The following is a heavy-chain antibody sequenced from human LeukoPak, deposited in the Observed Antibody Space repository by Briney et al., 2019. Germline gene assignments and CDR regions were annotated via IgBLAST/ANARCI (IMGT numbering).Heavy chain of an antibody. CDR3: AREGARFDDAFDI. CDR1: GFTFSRYW. Sequence: TGXXLRLSCAASGFTFSRYWMHWVRHAPGKGMVWVSRINSDGSSTSYADSVKGRFTISRDNAKNTLYLQMNSLRAEDTAVYYCAREGARFDDAFDIWGQGTMVTVSS. V-gene: IGHV3-74*01. J-gene: IGHJ3*02. CDR2: INSDGSST. D-gene: IGHD3-10*01.